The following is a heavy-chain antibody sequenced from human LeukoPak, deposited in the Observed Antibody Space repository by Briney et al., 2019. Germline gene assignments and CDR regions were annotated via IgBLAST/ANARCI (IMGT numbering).Heavy chain of an antibody. CDR2: IYYSGST. CDR1: SGSISSSSYY. CDR3: ARPDFWSGQGKLDAFDI. V-gene: IGHV4-39*01. D-gene: IGHD3-3*01. J-gene: IGHJ3*02. Sequence: SETLSLTCTVSSGSISSSSYYWGWIRQPPGKGLEWIGSIYYSGSTYYNPSLKSRVTISVDTSKNQFSLKLSSVTAADTAVYYCARPDFWSGQGKLDAFDIWGQGTMVTVSS.